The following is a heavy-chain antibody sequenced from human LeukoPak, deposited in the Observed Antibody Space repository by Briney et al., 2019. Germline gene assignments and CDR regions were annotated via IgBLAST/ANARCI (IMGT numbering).Heavy chain of an antibody. V-gene: IGHV4-39*01. Sequence: PSETLSLTCTVSGGSISSSSYYWGWIRQPPGKGLEWIGSIYYSGSTYYNPSLKSRVTISVDTSKNQFSLKLSSVTAADTAVYYCGAYSSGWYFDYWGQGTLVTVSS. CDR1: GGSISSSSYY. CDR3: GAYSSGWYFDY. J-gene: IGHJ4*02. D-gene: IGHD6-19*01. CDR2: IYYSGST.